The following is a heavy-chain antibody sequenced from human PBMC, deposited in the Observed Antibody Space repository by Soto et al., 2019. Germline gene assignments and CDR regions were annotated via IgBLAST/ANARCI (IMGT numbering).Heavy chain of an antibody. CDR2: ISGNSGNI. V-gene: IGHV3-9*01. CDR1: GFTFHNYA. J-gene: IGHJ4*02. D-gene: IGHD3-10*01. CDR3: AKAGFGSGSYDFNY. Sequence: EVQLVESGGGLVQPGRSLRLSCAASGFTFHNYAMHWVRQAPGKGLEWVSGISGNSGNIGYADSVKGRFTISRDNAKNSLYLQMNSLSPEDTALYHCAKAGFGSGSYDFNYWGQGTLVTV.